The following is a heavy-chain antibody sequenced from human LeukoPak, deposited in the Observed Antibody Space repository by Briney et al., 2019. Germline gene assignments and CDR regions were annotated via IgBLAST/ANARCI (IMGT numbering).Heavy chain of an antibody. CDR1: GYSFNSYW. D-gene: IGHD6-19*01. CDR3: ARLPRAVAGSLRYYVDF. Sequence: PGESLKISCKGSGYSFNSYWIGWVRQMPGKGPEWMGIVYPGDSETRYSQSFQGQVTISADKSSSTAYLQWSSLKASDTTMYYCARLPRAVAGSLRYYVDFWAQGTLVIVSS. V-gene: IGHV5-51*01. J-gene: IGHJ4*02. CDR2: VYPGDSET.